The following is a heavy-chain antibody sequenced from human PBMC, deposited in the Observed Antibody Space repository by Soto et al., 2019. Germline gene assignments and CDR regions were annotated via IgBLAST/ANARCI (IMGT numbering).Heavy chain of an antibody. D-gene: IGHD7-27*01. CDR1: CFTFSNPW. Sequence: GGSLRLSCAASCFTFSNPWMNWVRQAPGKGLEWVGRIKSKTDGGTTDYAAPVKGRFTISRDDSKNTLYLQMNSLRAEDTALYYCATYRLGIYFDFWGQGALVAVSS. CDR3: ATYRLGIYFDF. J-gene: IGHJ4*02. V-gene: IGHV3-15*07. CDR2: IKSKTDGGTT.